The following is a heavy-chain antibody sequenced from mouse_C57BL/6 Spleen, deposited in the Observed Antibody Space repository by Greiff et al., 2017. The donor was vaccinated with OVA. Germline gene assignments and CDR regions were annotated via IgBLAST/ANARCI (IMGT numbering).Heavy chain of an antibody. Sequence: EAGGGLVQPKGSLTLSCAASGFSFNTYAMNWVRQAPGKGLEWVARIRSKSNNYATYYADSVKDRFTISRDDSESMLYLQMNNLKTEDTAMYYCVRQYDYHWYFDVWGTGTTVTVSS. D-gene: IGHD2-4*01. CDR1: GFSFNTYA. CDR2: IRSKSNNYAT. CDR3: VRQYDYHWYFDV. V-gene: IGHV10-1*01. J-gene: IGHJ1*03.